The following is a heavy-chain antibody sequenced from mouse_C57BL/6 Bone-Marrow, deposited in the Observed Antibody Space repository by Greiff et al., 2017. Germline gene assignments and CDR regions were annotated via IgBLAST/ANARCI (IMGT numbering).Heavy chain of an antibody. Sequence: VHVKQSGAELVRPGASVKLSCTASGFNIKDDYMHWVKQRPEQGLEWIGWIDPENGDTEYASKFQGKATITADTSSNTAYLQLSSLTSEDTAVYYCTTDTTVVPDYWGQGTTLTVSS. D-gene: IGHD1-1*01. CDR1: GFNIKDDY. CDR3: TTDTTVVPDY. CDR2: IDPENGDT. V-gene: IGHV14-4*01. J-gene: IGHJ2*01.